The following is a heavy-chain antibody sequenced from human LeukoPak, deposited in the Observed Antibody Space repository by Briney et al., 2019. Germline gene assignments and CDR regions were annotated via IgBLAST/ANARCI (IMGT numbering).Heavy chain of an antibody. D-gene: IGHD6-19*01. J-gene: IGHJ4*02. CDR3: ARWYSSGWAFDY. CDR1: GGTISSYY. CDR2: IHSSGST. Sequence: SETLSLTYTVSGGTISSYYWNWIRQPPGKGLEWIGYIHSSGSTKYNPSLKSRVTISVDTSKNQFSLKLSSVTAADTAVYYCARWYSSGWAFDYWGQGTLVTVSS. V-gene: IGHV4-59*08.